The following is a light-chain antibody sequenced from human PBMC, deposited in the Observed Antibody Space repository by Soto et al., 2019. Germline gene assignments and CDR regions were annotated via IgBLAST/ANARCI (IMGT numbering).Light chain of an antibody. CDR3: QQYKDWPRT. CDR1: QSVTDN. V-gene: IGKV3-15*01. J-gene: IGKJ1*01. CDR2: GAS. Sequence: EIVMTQSPATLSVSPGERATLSCRASQSVTDNLAWYQQKPGQAPRLLIYGASTRYTGVPARFSGGGSETEFTLTISSLQSEDFAVYYCQQYKDWPRTFRQGTKVEIK.